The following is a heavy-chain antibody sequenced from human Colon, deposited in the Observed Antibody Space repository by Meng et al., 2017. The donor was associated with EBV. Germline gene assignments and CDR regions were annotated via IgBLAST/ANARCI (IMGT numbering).Heavy chain of an antibody. V-gene: IGHV4-4*02. D-gene: IGHD5-18*01. CDR1: GGSNRSVYW. CDR2: IYHSGGT. J-gene: IGHJ4*02. Sequence: QRPQWSGGRSWCTETLSPTCVVWGGSNRSVYWWTWVRQSPGKGLEWCGEIYHSGGTNYTPSLKSRVTISVDKSKNQFSLKLTAVTAADTAVYYCARGGYYSFDYWGQRTLVTVSS. CDR3: ARGGYYSFDY.